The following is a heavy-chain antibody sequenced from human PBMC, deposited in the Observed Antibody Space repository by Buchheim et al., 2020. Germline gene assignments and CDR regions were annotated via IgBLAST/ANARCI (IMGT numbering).Heavy chain of an antibody. Sequence: EVQLVESGGGLVQPGGSLRLSCAASGFTFSSYSMNWVRQAPGKGLEWVSYISSSSSTIYYADSVKGRFTISRDNSKNSLYLQMNSLRVEDTAVYDCARGGVAAAGGDWFDPWGQGTL. CDR2: ISSSSSTI. CDR1: GFTFSSYS. V-gene: IGHV3-48*04. J-gene: IGHJ5*02. CDR3: ARGGVAAAGGDWFDP. D-gene: IGHD6-13*01.